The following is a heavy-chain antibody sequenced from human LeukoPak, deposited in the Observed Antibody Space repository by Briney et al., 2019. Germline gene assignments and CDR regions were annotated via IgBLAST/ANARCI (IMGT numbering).Heavy chain of an antibody. V-gene: IGHV5-51*01. CDR3: ARRRYCDSTSCYAGDFDY. Sequence: GESLKISCKGSGYSFTNYWIGWVRQMPGKGLEWMGIIYPGDSDTRYSPSFQGQVTISADKSINTAYLQWGSLKASDTAMYYCARRRYCDSTSCYAGDFDYWGQGTLVTVSS. CDR1: GYSFTNYW. D-gene: IGHD2-2*01. CDR2: IYPGDSDT. J-gene: IGHJ4*02.